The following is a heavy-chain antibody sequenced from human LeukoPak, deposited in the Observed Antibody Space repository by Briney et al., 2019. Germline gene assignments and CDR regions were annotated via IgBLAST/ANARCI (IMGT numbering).Heavy chain of an antibody. Sequence: SETLSLTCTVSGGSISSSSYYWGWIRQPRGKGLEWIVSIYYSGSTYYNPSLKSRVTISVDTSKNQFSLKLSSVTAADTAVYYCARELDSRTFWSGPKGWFDPWGQGTLATVSS. CDR1: GGSISSSSYY. CDR2: IYYSGST. J-gene: IGHJ5*02. CDR3: ARELDSRTFWSGPKGWFDP. D-gene: IGHD3-3*01. V-gene: IGHV4-39*07.